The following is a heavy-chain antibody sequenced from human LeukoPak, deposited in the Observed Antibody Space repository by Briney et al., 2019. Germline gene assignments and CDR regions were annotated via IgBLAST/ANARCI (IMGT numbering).Heavy chain of an antibody. CDR1: GYTLTELS. D-gene: IGHD3-22*01. J-gene: IGHJ4*02. V-gene: IGHV1-24*01. Sequence: ASVKVSCRVSGYTLTELSMHWVRQAPGKGLEWMGGFDPEDGETIYAQKFQGRVTMTEDTSTDTAYMELSSLRSEDTAVYYCATETHYYDSSGYYYYFDYWGQGTLVTVSS. CDR2: FDPEDGET. CDR3: ATETHYYDSSGYYYYFDY.